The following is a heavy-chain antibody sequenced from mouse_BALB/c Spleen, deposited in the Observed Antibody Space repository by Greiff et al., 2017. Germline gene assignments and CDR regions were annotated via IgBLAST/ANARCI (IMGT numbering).Heavy chain of an antibody. D-gene: IGHD2-3*01. V-gene: IGHV1-87*01. CDR1: GYTFTSYW. CDR2: IYPGDGDT. J-gene: IGHJ2*01. CDR3: ARRDGYYLDY. Sequence: VQLQQSGAELARPGASVKLSCKASGYTFTSYWMQWVKQRPGQGLEWIGAIYPGDGDTRYTQKFKGKATLTADKSSSTAYMQLSSLASEDSAVYYCARRDGYYLDYWGQGTTLTVSS.